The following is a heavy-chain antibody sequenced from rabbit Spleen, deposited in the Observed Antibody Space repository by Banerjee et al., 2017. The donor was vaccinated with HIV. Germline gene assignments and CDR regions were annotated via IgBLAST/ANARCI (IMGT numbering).Heavy chain of an antibody. CDR1: GFDFSGYY. J-gene: IGHJ4*01. V-gene: IGHV1S7*01. CDR3: AREVLYAAYAGFGDATIYYFDL. D-gene: IGHD6-1*01. Sequence: QLEESGGGLVQPGGSLTLSCKGSGFDFSGYYMSWVRQAPGKGLEWIGYIDPIFQVTTYANWVNGRFSISRENTQNTVYLQLNSLTAADTATYFCAREVLYAAYAGFGDATIYYFDLWGPGTLVTVS. CDR2: IDPIFQVT.